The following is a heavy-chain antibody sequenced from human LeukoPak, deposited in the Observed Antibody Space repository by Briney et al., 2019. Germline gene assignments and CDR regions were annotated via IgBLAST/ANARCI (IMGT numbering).Heavy chain of an antibody. CDR2: ISKNGDTT. CDR1: GFTFSNFV. CDR3: VKVSNSDCTMFFDH. J-gene: IGHJ4*02. V-gene: IGHV3-23*01. Sequence: PGGSLRLSCAASGFTFSNFVLNWIRQAPGKGLEWVASISKNGDTTHYVDSVKGRFAIFRDNSRNTLFLQMSSLRVEDTAVYHCVKVSNSDCTMFFDHWGPGSLVTVSS. D-gene: IGHD2-21*02.